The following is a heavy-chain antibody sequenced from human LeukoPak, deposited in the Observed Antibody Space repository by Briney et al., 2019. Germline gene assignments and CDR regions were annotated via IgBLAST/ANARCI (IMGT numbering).Heavy chain of an antibody. CDR3: ARDNAGSGWVY. Sequence: GGSLRLSCASSGFTFSSYWMHWVRQAPGKGLVWVSLINRDGSSTSYADSVKGRFTISRDNVKNSLYLQMSSLRDEDTAVYYCARDNAGSGWVYWGQGTLVTVSS. J-gene: IGHJ4*02. CDR1: GFTFSSYW. D-gene: IGHD6-19*01. CDR2: INRDGSST. V-gene: IGHV3-74*01.